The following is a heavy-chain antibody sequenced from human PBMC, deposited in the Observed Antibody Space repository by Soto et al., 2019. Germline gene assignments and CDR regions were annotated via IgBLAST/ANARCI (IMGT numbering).Heavy chain of an antibody. CDR1: GFTFSGSA. J-gene: IGHJ4*02. CDR2: IRSKANSYAT. D-gene: IGHD2-2*01. CDR3: TTPSIVVVPAAMPAADY. V-gene: IGHV3-73*01. Sequence: GGSLRLSCAASGFTFSGSAMHWVRQASGKGLEWVGRIRSKANSYATAYAASVKGRFTISRDDSKNTAYLQMNSLKTEDTAVYYCTTPSIVVVPAAMPAADYWGQGTLVTVSS.